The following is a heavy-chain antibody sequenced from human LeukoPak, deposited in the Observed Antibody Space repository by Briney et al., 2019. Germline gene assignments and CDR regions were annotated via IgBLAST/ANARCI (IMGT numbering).Heavy chain of an antibody. D-gene: IGHD6-19*01. J-gene: IGHJ4*02. CDR3: ARHDSSGWYVDY. CDR2: INPTGST. Sequence: SETLSLTCAVYGGSFSGSYWSWIRQPPGKGLECIGDINPTGSTKYNPSLKSRVSISVDTSKNHFSLKLSSVTAADTAVYYCARHDSSGWYVDYWGQGTLVTVSS. CDR1: GGSFSGSY. V-gene: IGHV4-34*01.